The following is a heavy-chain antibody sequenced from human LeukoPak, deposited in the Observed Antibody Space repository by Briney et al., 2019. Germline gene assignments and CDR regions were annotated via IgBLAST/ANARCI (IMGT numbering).Heavy chain of an antibody. CDR2: IFYSGST. D-gene: IGHD4-17*01. Sequence: SSETLSLTCTVSGGSISSYYWSWIRQPPGKGLEWIGYIFYSGSTNYNPSLKSRVTISVDTSKNQFSLTLTSVTTADTAVYYCGIDPGHDYGDYFDYWGRGTLVSVSS. CDR3: GIDPGHDYGDYFDY. V-gene: IGHV4-59*01. CDR1: GGSISSYY. J-gene: IGHJ4*02.